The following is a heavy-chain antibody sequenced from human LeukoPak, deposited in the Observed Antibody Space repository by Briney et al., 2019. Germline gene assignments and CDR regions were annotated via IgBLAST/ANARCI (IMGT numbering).Heavy chain of an antibody. J-gene: IGHJ4*02. V-gene: IGHV4-61*01. CDR1: GYSISSGYY. CDR3: ARAELSYCSGGRCPYFDY. Sequence: PSETLSLTCTVSGYSISSGYYWGWIRQPPGKGLEWIGYIYYSGSTNYRPSLKSRVTISVDTSKNQFSLKLSSVTAADTAVYYCARAELSYCSGGRCPYFDYWGQGILVTVSS. CDR2: IYYSGST. D-gene: IGHD2-15*01.